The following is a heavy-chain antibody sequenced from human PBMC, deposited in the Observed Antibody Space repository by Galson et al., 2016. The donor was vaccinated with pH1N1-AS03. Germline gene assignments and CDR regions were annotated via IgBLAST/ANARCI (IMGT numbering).Heavy chain of an antibody. D-gene: IGHD3-16*01. CDR2: VHSSGST. CDR1: HGSVSNHY. Sequence: SETLSLTCTVSHGSVSNHYWTWIRQPPGKGLEWIGYVHSSGSTSYNRSLKSRLIISVDTSKNQLSLKLTSVTAADTAMYYCTREAPTCGFDIWGQGTVVTVSS. V-gene: IGHV4-59*02. CDR3: TREAPTCGFDI. J-gene: IGHJ3*02.